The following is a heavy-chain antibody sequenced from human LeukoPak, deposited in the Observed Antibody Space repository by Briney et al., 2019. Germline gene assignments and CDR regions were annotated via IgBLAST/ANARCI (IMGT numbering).Heavy chain of an antibody. Sequence: GGSLRLSCAVSGFTFRTYWMHWVRQVPGEGLVWVSRINEDGSITNYADSVKGRFSISRDNAKNSLYLQMNSLRAEDTAVYYCARGDYDSSGYYYWGQGTLVTVSS. V-gene: IGHV3-74*01. CDR2: INEDGSIT. J-gene: IGHJ4*02. CDR1: GFTFRTYW. D-gene: IGHD3-22*01. CDR3: ARGDYDSSGYYY.